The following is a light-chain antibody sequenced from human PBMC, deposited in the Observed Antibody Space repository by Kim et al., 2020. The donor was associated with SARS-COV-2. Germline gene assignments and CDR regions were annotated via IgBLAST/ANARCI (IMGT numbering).Light chain of an antibody. CDR3: SSYTSSSVV. Sequence: PGQSITVPCTGTSSDVGGYNYVSWYQQHPGKAPKLMIYDVSNRPSGVSNRFSGSKSGNTASLTISGLQAEDEADYYCSSYTSSSVVFGGGTKVTVL. J-gene: IGLJ2*01. CDR1: SSDVGGYNY. CDR2: DVS. V-gene: IGLV2-14*03.